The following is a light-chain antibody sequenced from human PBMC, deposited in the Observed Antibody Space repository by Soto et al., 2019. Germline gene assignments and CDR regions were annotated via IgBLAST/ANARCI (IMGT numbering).Light chain of an antibody. CDR2: GAS. Sequence: EIVMTQSPATLSVSPGARATLSCGASQSVRSNLAWYQQKPGQAPRLLIYGASSRATGIPDRFSGSGAGTDFTRTISRLEPEDFAVYYCQQYGSSSWTFGQGTKVEIK. CDR3: QQYGSSSWT. J-gene: IGKJ1*01. V-gene: IGKV3-20*01. CDR1: QSVRSN.